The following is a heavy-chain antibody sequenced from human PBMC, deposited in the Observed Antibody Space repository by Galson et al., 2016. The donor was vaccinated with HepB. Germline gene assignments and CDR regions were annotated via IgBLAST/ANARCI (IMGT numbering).Heavy chain of an antibody. CDR2: INTETGNT. J-gene: IGHJ5*02. V-gene: IGHV1-18*01. D-gene: IGHD6-6*01. CDR1: GYSFSNYG. CDR3: ARAKYSSLGWFDP. Sequence: SVKVSCKASGYSFSNYGITWVRQAPGQGLEWMGWINTETGNTYYAQNLQGRVTMTTDTSTSTAFMGLRSLRSDDTAVYYCARAKYSSLGWFDPWGQGTLVTVSS.